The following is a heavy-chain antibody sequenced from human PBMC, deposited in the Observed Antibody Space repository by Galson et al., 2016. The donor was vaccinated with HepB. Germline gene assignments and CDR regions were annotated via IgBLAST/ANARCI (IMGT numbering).Heavy chain of an antibody. CDR2: SIPFFGTS. CDR1: GITFSRLS. J-gene: IGHJ5*02. CDR3: ARDNGDYGGPNYYDP. Sequence: SVKVSCKASGITFSRLSVTWVRQAPGQGLEWMRTSIPFFGTSNYAQRFQGRVAMTADESTTTVYMELSSLRSDDTAVYYCARDNGDYGGPNYYDPWGQGTLVTVSS. V-gene: IGHV1-69*13. D-gene: IGHD4-17*01.